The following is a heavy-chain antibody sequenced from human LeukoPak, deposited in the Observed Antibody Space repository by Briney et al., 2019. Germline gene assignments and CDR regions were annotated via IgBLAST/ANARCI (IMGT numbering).Heavy chain of an antibody. D-gene: IGHD3-22*01. CDR2: IYYSGST. J-gene: IGHJ4*02. Sequence: SETLSLTCTVSGGSISSYYWSWIRQPPGKGLEWIGYIYYSGSTNYNPSLKSRVTISVDTSKNQFSLKLSSVTAADTAVYYCARGPHTGVNYYDSSGYYYWGQGTLVTVSS. CDR1: GGSISSYY. V-gene: IGHV4-59*12. CDR3: ARGPHTGVNYYDSSGYYY.